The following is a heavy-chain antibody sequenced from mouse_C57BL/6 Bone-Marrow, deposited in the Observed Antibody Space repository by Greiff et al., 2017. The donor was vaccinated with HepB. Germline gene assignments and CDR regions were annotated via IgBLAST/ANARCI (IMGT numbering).Heavy chain of an antibody. CDR3: ARVGGLRAY. D-gene: IGHD2-4*01. CDR1: GFTFSSYG. Sequence: VQLQQSGGDLVKPGGSLKLSCAASGFTFSSYGMSWVRQTPDKRLEWVATISSGGSYTYYPDSVKGRFTISRDNAKNTLYLQMSSLKSEDTAMYYCARVGGLRAYWGQGTLVTVSA. J-gene: IGHJ3*01. V-gene: IGHV5-6*01. CDR2: ISSGGSYT.